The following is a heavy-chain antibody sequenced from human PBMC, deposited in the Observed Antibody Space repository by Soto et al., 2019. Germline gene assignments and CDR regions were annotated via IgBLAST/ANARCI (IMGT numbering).Heavy chain of an antibody. CDR1: GFTFNRYW. Sequence: PGGSLRLSCAASGFTFNRYWMDWVRQAPGKGLEGVAHMNSEGSVIIYGDSVKGRFTISRDNAKNSLYLQMSSLRAEDTAVYYCARDNWGSLDYWGQGILVTVSS. J-gene: IGHJ4*02. CDR2: MNSEGSVI. CDR3: ARDNWGSLDY. V-gene: IGHV3-7*03. D-gene: IGHD7-27*01.